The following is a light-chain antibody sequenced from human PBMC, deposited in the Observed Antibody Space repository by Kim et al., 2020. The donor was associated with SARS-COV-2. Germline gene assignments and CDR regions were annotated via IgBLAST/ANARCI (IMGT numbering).Light chain of an antibody. J-gene: IGLJ2*01. CDR2: EDN. CDR1: SGTSAGND. Sequence: KTVTVACPRSSGTSAGNDGQWYQLRPGSAPTTVIYEDNQSPSGVPDRFSGSIDSSSNSASLTISGLKTEDEADYYCQSYDSSNPVVFGGGTQLTVL. V-gene: IGLV6-57*03. CDR3: QSYDSSNPVV.